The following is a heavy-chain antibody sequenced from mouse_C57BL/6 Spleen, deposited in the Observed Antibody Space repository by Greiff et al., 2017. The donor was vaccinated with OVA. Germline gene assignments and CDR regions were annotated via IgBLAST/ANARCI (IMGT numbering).Heavy chain of an antibody. V-gene: IGHV1-80*01. J-gene: IGHJ1*03. D-gene: IGHD1-2*01. Sequence: VQRVESGAELVKPGASVKISCKASGYAFSSYWMNWVKQRPGKGLEWFGQIYPGDGDTNYNGKFKGKATLTADKSSSTAYMQLSSLTSEDSAVYFCARSPLSFWYFDVWGTGTTVTVSS. CDR2: IYPGDGDT. CDR3: ARSPLSFWYFDV. CDR1: GYAFSSYW.